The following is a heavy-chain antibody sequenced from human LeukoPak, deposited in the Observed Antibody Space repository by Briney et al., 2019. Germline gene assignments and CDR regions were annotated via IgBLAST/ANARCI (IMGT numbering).Heavy chain of an antibody. Sequence: GSLSLSCAASGFPFSSYRMHWVRPAPGKGLLWVSRINDEGRGINYADSVKGRFTVSRDNAKNTLYLQMNSLRDEDTAVYYCVTGLDSRGNSWGQGTLVTASS. CDR3: VTGLDSRGNS. D-gene: IGHD1-26*01. CDR2: INDEGRGI. CDR1: GFPFSSYR. J-gene: IGHJ4*02. V-gene: IGHV3-74*01.